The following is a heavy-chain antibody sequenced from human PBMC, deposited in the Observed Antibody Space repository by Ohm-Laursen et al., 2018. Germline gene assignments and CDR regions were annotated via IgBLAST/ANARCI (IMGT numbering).Heavy chain of an antibody. CDR1: GDSINNYS. Sequence: SQTLSLTCTVSGDSINNYSWSWIRQPPGKGLEWIAYIYSSGSTNSNPSLKSRVTISIDTSRNQFSLKLSSVTAADTAVYYCARDRASSTEGYYFDYWGQGTLVTVSS. V-gene: IGHV4-59*01. D-gene: IGHD1-1*01. CDR2: IYSSGST. J-gene: IGHJ4*02. CDR3: ARDRASSTEGYYFDY.